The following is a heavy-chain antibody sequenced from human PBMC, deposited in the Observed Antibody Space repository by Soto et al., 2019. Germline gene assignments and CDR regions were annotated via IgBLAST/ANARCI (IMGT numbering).Heavy chain of an antibody. V-gene: IGHV4-34*01. CDR1: GGSFSGYY. J-gene: IGHJ6*02. CDR3: ARGRGSSSYYGMDV. D-gene: IGHD6-6*01. Sequence: TSETLSLTCAVYGGSFSGYYWSWIRQPPGKGLEWIGEINHSGSTNYNPSLKSRVTISVDTSKNQFSLKLSSVTAADTAVYYCARGRGSSSYYGMDVWGQGTTVTVSS. CDR2: INHSGST.